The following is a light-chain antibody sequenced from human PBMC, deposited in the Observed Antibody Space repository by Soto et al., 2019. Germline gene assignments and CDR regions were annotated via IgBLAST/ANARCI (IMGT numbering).Light chain of an antibody. CDR2: DES. CDR3: PQGCNWQRT. Sequence: EIELPQSPATLSLSRAERATLSCRASQSVSSYLVWFQQKPGQAPRLLIYDESNRATAIQPRVSGSGSGTGITLTICSLEPEDLAVYDSPQGCNWQRTLGQGTTVDIK. V-gene: IGKV3-11*01. J-gene: IGKJ1*01. CDR1: QSVSSY.